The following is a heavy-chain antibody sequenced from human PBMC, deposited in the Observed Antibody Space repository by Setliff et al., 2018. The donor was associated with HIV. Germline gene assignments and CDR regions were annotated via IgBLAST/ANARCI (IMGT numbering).Heavy chain of an antibody. J-gene: IGHJ4*02. CDR1: GGSFSGHY. CDR3: ATVIGWNDATDC. D-gene: IGHD1-1*01. Sequence: SETLSLTCAVYGGSFSGHYWSWIRQPPGKGLEWIGEINHSGTTNYNPSLKSRVIMSIDTSKNQLSLKLTSVTAADTAVYYCATVIGWNDATDCWGQGTLVTVSS. V-gene: IGHV4-34*01. CDR2: INHSGTT.